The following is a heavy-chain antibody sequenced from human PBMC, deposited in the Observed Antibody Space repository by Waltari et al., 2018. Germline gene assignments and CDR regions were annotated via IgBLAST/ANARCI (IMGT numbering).Heavy chain of an antibody. CDR2: INHSWST. CDR1: GDSISSAYY. CDR3: ARHAGYGRDKFDP. V-gene: IGHV4-38-2*01. D-gene: IGHD5-18*01. J-gene: IGHJ5*02. Sequence: QVQLQESGPGLKKPSETLSLTCRVSGDSISSAYYWCWIRQPPGKGLEWIGSINHSWSTYSNPSLRGRVTTSVATPKNQISLMLSSVTAADTAGYYCARHAGYGRDKFDPWGQGTLVTVSS.